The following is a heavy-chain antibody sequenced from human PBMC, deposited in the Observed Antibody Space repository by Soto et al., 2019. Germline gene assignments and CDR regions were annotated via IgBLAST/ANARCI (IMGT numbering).Heavy chain of an antibody. Sequence: ASVKVSCKASGYSFIDYYMHWVRQAPGQGFEWMGRISPKSGGTNYAQKFEGRVTMSWDTSLNTAYMELSSLISEDTAVYYCARPPGYISDWYYFDLWGQGTLVTVSS. CDR1: GYSFIDYY. CDR2: ISPKSGGT. V-gene: IGHV1-2*02. D-gene: IGHD3-9*01. J-gene: IGHJ4*02. CDR3: ARPPGYISDWYYFDL.